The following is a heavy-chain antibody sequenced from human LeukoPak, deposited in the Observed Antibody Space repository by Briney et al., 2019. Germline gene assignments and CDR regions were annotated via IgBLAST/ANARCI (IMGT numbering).Heavy chain of an antibody. V-gene: IGHV3-21*01. CDR1: GFTFSSYS. J-gene: IGHJ4*02. Sequence: GGSLRLSCAASGFTFSSYSMNWVRQAPGKGLEWVSSIISSSSYIYYADSVKGRFTISRDNAKNSLYLQMNSLRAEDTAVYYCARVLPSKVFDYWGQGTLVTVSS. CDR3: ARVLPSKVFDY. CDR2: IISSSSYI. D-gene: IGHD3-10*01.